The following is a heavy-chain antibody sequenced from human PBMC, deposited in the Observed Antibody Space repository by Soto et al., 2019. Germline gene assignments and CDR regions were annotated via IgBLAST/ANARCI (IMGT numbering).Heavy chain of an antibody. V-gene: IGHV4-59*01. J-gene: IGHJ4*02. D-gene: IGHD3-10*01. CDR1: GGSISSYY. CDR3: AGTYYYGSGSYYNMDY. CDR2: IYYSGST. Sequence: SETLSLTCTVSGGSISSYYWSWIRQPPGKGLEWIGYIYYSGSTNYNPSLKSRVTISVDTSKNQFSLKLSSVTAADTAVYYCAGTYYYGSGSYYNMDYWGQGTLVTVSS.